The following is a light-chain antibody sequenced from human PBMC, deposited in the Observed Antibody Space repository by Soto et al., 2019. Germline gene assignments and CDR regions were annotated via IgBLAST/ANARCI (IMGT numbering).Light chain of an antibody. V-gene: IGLV2-8*01. CDR1: SSDVGGYDY. CDR2: EVN. CDR3: SSYAGSTNYV. J-gene: IGLJ1*01. Sequence: QSALTQPPSASGSPGQSVTISCTGTSSDVGGYDYVSWYQQLPGKAPKLVIYEVNKRPSGVPERFSGSKSGNTASLTVSGLQAEDEADFYCSSYAGSTNYVFGTGTKLTVL.